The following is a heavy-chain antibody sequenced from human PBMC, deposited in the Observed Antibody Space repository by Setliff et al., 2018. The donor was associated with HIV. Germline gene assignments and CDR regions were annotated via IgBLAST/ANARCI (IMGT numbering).Heavy chain of an antibody. CDR2: INHSGST. CDR1: GGSFSGYY. D-gene: IGHD3-10*01. Sequence: KPSETLSLTCAVYGGSFSGYYWSWIRQPPGKGLEWIGEINHSGSTNYNPSLKSRVTISVDTSKNQFSLNLSSVTAADTAVYYCARALGSGNTNVFNSWGQGTLVTVSS. V-gene: IGHV4-34*01. J-gene: IGHJ1*01. CDR3: ARALGSGNTNVFNS.